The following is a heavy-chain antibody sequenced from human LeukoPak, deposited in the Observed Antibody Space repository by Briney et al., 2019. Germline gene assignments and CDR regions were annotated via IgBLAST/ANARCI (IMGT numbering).Heavy chain of an antibody. CDR3: AKWGDNDVLTGYYVPDY. Sequence: QPGGSLRLSCAASGFTFSSYEMNWVRQAPGKGLEWVSYISSSGSTIYYADSVKGRFTISRDNSKSTLYLQMNSLRAEDTALYYCAKWGDNDVLTGYYVPDYWGQGTLVTVSS. CDR2: ISSSGSTI. D-gene: IGHD3-9*01. V-gene: IGHV3-48*03. J-gene: IGHJ4*02. CDR1: GFTFSSYE.